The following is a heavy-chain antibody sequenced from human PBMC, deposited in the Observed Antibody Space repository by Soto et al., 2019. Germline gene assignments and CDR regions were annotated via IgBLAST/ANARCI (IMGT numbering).Heavy chain of an antibody. CDR3: ARDRITGLFDY. CDR2: IYYDGRT. D-gene: IGHD2-8*02. V-gene: IGHV4-59*12. J-gene: IGHJ4*02. Sequence: SETLSLTCTVSGASISSGYWSWIRQSPGKGLEWIGYIYYDGRTNYNPSLRSRVTISVDTSKNQFSLKLTSVTAADTAVYYCARDRITGLFDYWGQGTLVTVSS. CDR1: GASISSGY.